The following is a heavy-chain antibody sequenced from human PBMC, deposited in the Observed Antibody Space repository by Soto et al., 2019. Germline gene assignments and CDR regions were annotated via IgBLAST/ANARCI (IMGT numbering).Heavy chain of an antibody. J-gene: IGHJ4*02. CDR1: GGTFSSHT. CDR3: ARDHPTYCSGGSCF. D-gene: IGHD2-15*01. V-gene: IGHV1-69*04. CDR2: IIPILGIT. Sequence: SVKVSCKASGGTFSSHTISWVRQAPGQGLEWMGRIIPILGITNYAQKFQGRVTITADKSTSTAYMELSSLRSEDTAVYYCARDHPTYCSGGSCFWGQGTLVTVSS.